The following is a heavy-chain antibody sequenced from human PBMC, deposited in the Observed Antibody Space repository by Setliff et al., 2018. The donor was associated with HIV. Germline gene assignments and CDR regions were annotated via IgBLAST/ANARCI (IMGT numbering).Heavy chain of an antibody. D-gene: IGHD2-21*02. J-gene: IGHJ5*02. V-gene: IGHV1-18*01. CDR3: ARDRTGVTSGEFDP. CDR2: ITVGDGNT. Sequence: ASVKVSCKASGYTFTSYDINWVRQAPGQGLEWMGWITVGDGNTKYSQKLQGRVTMTTDTSTSTAYMELSSLRSDDTAVYYCARDRTGVTSGEFDPWGQGTLVTVSS. CDR1: GYTFTSYD.